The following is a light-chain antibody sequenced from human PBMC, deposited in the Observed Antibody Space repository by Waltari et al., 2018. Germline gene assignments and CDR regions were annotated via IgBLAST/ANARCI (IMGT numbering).Light chain of an antibody. CDR3: QSYDSSNRV. J-gene: IGLJ3*02. CDR1: SGSIPSNY. Sequence: NFMLTQPHSVSESPGKTVTISCTGSSGSIPSNYVQWYQPRPGSAPTTVIYEDNQRPSGVPDRFSGSIDSSSNSASLTISGLKTEDEADYYCQSYDSSNRVFGGGTKLTVL. V-gene: IGLV6-57*02. CDR2: EDN.